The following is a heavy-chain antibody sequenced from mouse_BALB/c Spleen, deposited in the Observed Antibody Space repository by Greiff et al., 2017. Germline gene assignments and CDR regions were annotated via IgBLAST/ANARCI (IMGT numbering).Heavy chain of an antibody. Sequence: EVMLVESGGGLVKPGGSLKLSCAASGFTFSDYYMYWVRQTPEKRLEWVATISDGGSYTYYPDSVKGRFTIARDNAKNNLYLQMSSLKSEDAAMYYCAREGLYYRYDAMDYWGQGTSVTVSS. CDR1: GFTFSDYY. CDR3: AREGLYYRYDAMDY. D-gene: IGHD2-14*01. J-gene: IGHJ4*01. V-gene: IGHV5-4*02. CDR2: ISDGGSYT.